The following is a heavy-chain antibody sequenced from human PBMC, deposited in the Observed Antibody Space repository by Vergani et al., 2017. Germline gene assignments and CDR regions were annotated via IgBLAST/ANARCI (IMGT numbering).Heavy chain of an antibody. V-gene: IGHV4-38-2*01. D-gene: IGHD3-9*01. Sequence: QVQLQESGPGLVKPSETLSLTCAVSGYSISSGYYWGWIRQPPGKGLEWIGSIYHSGSTYYNPSLKSRVTISVDTSRKQFFLRLSSLTAADTAVYYCARHLSPTSYYYILPGPDNWFDPWGQGTLVTVSS. J-gene: IGHJ5*02. CDR1: GYSISSGYY. CDR2: IYHSGST. CDR3: ARHLSPTSYYYILPGPDNWFDP.